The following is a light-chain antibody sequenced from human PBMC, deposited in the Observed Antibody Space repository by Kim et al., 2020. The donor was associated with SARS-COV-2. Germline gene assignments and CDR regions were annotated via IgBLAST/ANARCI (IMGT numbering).Light chain of an antibody. CDR2: YNS. Sequence: SYELTQPPSVSVAPGKTARITCGGNNIGSTSVHWYQQKPGQAPVLVIYYNSDRPSGIPERFSGSSSGNTATLTISRVEAGDEADYYCQVWDSSSDHVVFGGGTQLTVL. CDR3: QVWDSSSDHVV. CDR1: NIGSTS. J-gene: IGLJ2*01. V-gene: IGLV3-21*04.